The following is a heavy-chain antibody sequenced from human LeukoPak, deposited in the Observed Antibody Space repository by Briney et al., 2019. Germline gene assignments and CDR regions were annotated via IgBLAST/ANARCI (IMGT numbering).Heavy chain of an antibody. D-gene: IGHD5-18*01. CDR1: GGSISSYY. CDR3: ARSGYSYGYDYYGMDV. CDR2: IYYSGST. J-gene: IGHJ6*02. V-gene: IGHV4-59*01. Sequence: SETLSLTCTVSGGSISSYYWSWIRQPPGKGLEWIGYIYYSGSTNYNPSLKSRVTISVDTSKNQFSLKLSSVTAADTAVYYCARSGYSYGYDYYGMDVWGQGTMVTVSS.